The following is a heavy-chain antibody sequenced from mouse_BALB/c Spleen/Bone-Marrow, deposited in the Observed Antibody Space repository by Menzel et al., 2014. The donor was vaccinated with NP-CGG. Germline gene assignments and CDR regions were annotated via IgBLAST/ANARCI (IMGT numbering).Heavy chain of an antibody. J-gene: IGHJ3*01. CDR2: INNNGGST. CDR1: GLTFSTYG. Sequence: EVQVVESGGGLVQPGGSLKLSCAASGLTFSTYGMSWVRQTPDKRLELVASINNNGGSTYYPDSVKGRFTISRDNAKNTLYLQISSLKSEDTAMYYCARDHVVGYWGQGTLVTVSA. V-gene: IGHV5-6-3*01. CDR3: ARDHVVGY.